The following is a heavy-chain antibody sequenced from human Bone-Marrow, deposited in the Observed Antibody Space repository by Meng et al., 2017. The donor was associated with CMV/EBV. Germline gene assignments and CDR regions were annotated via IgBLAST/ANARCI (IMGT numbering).Heavy chain of an antibody. CDR2: IKQDGSEK. Sequence: GESLKISCAASGFTFSSYWMSWVRQAPGKGLEWVANIKQDGSEKYYVDSVKGRFTISRDNAKNSLYLQMNSLRAEDTAVYYCARLNYDFWSGWWFDPWGQGTLVTAPQ. D-gene: IGHD3-3*01. CDR3: ARLNYDFWSGWWFDP. CDR1: GFTFSSYW. V-gene: IGHV3-7*01. J-gene: IGHJ5*02.